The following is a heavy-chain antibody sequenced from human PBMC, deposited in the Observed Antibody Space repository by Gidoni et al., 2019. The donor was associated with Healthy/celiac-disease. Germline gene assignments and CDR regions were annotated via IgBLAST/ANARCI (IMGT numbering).Heavy chain of an antibody. Sequence: HLHLQESGPGLVMPSETLSLPCPVSGGSISSSSYYWGWIRPPTGKGLEWIGIIYYSWSTYYNPDLKSRVTISVETYKKKFSLKLRTGKAAETAVDYCGTKLGGLSGDWGQGTLVTVSS. J-gene: IGHJ4*02. V-gene: IGHV4-39*07. CDR1: GGSISSSSYY. CDR3: GTKLGGLSGD. D-gene: IGHD3-16*02. CDR2: IYYSWST.